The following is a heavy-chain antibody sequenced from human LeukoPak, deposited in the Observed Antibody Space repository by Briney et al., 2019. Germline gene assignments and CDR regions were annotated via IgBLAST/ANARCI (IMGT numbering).Heavy chain of an antibody. CDR1: GGTFSTFS. CDR2: IIPILDIA. D-gene: IGHD6-19*01. CDR3: MSRAWGSGWYEGPEY. V-gene: IGHV1-69*02. J-gene: IGHJ4*02. Sequence: SVKVSCKASGGTFSTFSLSWVRQAPGQGLEWMGRIIPILDIANYGQNFQGRVTITADKSTKTAYMEMNNLRSDDTAVFYCMSRAWGSGWYEGPEYWGQGTLVTVSS.